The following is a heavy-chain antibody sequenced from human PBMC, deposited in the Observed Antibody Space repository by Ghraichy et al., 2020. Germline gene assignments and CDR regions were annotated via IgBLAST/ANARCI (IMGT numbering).Heavy chain of an antibody. CDR2: IYFSGNI. CDR3: SRHRLREKNTDGWLIDL. D-gene: IGHD2-15*01. V-gene: IGHV4-59*08. J-gene: IGHJ5*02. Sequence: SETLSLTCTVSGDSMSPYYWSWIRHSPGGGLEWIGYIYFSGNIMYNPSLESRVTISIDTSMNQFSLQLHSVTAADTAIYYCSRHRLREKNTDGWLIDLWGQGSLVTVSS. CDR1: GDSMSPYY.